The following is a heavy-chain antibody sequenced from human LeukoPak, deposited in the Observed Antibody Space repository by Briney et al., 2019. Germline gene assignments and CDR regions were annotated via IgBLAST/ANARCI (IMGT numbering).Heavy chain of an antibody. CDR3: ARGGYTTGWYPGY. CDR1: GYSFTSYW. V-gene: IGHV5-51*01. CDR2: IYPSDSNT. Sequence: GESLKISCKGSGYSFTSYWIAWVRQMPGKGLEWMGIIYPSDSNTRYSPSFQGQVTISADKSISTAYLQWSSLKASDTAMYYCARGGYTTGWYPGYWGQGTPVTVSS. D-gene: IGHD6-19*01. J-gene: IGHJ4*02.